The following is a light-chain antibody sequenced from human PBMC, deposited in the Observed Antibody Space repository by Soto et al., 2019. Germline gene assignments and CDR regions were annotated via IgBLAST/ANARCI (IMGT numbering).Light chain of an antibody. V-gene: IGKV4-1*01. Sequence: VMTQTPDSLSVSLGERATLTCRSSQSVLYVSNKKNYLAWYQQKPGQPPRLLLYWASTRGSGVPDRFTGGGSATDFTITISRLHPEDAAVYYWLQYHTAPFTFGQGTKLEI. CDR1: QSVLYVSNKKNY. CDR2: WAS. CDR3: LQYHTAPFT. J-gene: IGKJ2*01.